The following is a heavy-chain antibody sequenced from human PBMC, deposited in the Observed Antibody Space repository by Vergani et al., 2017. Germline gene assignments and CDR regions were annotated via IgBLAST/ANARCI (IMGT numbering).Heavy chain of an antibody. CDR1: GGTFSSYA. V-gene: IGHV1-69*01. J-gene: IGHJ6*02. CDR2: IIPIFGTA. D-gene: IGHD2-2*01. Sequence: QVQLVQSGAEVKKPGSSVKVSCKASGGTFSSYAISWVRQAPGQGLEWMGGIIPIFGTANYAQKFQGRVTITADESTSTAYMELSSLISEDTAVYCCARDLPDLVVVPAARRGSLVYYVMDVWGQGTTVTVSS. CDR3: ARDLPDLVVVPAARRGSLVYYVMDV.